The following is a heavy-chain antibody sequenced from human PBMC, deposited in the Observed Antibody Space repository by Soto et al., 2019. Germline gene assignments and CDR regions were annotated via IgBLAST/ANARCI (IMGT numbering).Heavy chain of an antibody. D-gene: IGHD3-3*01. CDR2: IYYSGST. CDR3: ASLDYNLWSGTYYFDY. CDR1: GANFSSYC. Sequence: SAPQSLTCTASGANFSSYCLNSLRQPQGKGLEWIGYIYYSGSTNYNPSLKGRVTISVDTSKNQFSLKLSSVTAADTAVYYLASLDYNLWSGTYYFDYWGQGPQVNVSS. V-gene: IGHV4-59*07. J-gene: IGHJ4*02.